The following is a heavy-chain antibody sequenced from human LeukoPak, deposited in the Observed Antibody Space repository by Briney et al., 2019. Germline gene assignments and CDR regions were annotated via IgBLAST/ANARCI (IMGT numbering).Heavy chain of an antibody. J-gene: IGHJ4*02. Sequence: GGSLRLSCAASGFTFSSYEMNWVRQAPGKGLEWVSNISSSGSTIYYADSVKGRFTISRDNAKNSLYLQMNSLRAEDTAVYYCARSWRSPDTIFGVVIGWVDQYYFDYWGQGTLVTVSS. D-gene: IGHD3-3*01. CDR2: ISSSGSTI. V-gene: IGHV3-48*03. CDR1: GFTFSSYE. CDR3: ARSWRSPDTIFGVVIGWVDQYYFDY.